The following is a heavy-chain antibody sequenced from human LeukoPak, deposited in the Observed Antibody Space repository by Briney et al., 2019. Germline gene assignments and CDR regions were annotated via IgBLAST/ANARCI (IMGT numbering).Heavy chain of an antibody. CDR1: GLTFSSYA. J-gene: IGHJ4*02. Sequence: GGSLRLSCAASGLTFSSYAMSWVRQAPGKGLEWVSAISGSGGSTYYADSVKGRFTISRDNSKNTLYLQMNSLRAEDTAVYYCARVGRDGYNYSDYWGQGTLVTVSS. CDR3: ARVGRDGYNYSDY. CDR2: ISGSGGST. V-gene: IGHV3-23*01. D-gene: IGHD5-24*01.